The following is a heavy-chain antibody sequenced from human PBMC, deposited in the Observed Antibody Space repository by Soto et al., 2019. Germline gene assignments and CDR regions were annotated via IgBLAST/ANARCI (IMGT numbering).Heavy chain of an antibody. D-gene: IGHD1-26*01. CDR3: VRVGVGIGNHFDS. Sequence: QVQLQESGPGLVKPSETLSLTCSVSNGSISGFYWTWIRQPPGKILEWIGYIHYSGRTDYNPSLTSRATMLVDTSKNQFSLNLKSITAADTAVYYCVRVGVGIGNHFDSWGRGTLVTVSS. CDR2: IHYSGRT. J-gene: IGHJ4*02. V-gene: IGHV4-59*12. CDR1: NGSISGFY.